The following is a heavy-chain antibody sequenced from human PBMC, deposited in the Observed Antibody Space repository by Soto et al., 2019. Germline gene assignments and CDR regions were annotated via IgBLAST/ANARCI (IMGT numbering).Heavy chain of an antibody. CDR1: GFTFSSYA. J-gene: IGHJ6*02. CDR2: ISGSGGST. Sequence: GGSLRLSCAASGFTFSSYAMSWVRQAPGKGLEWVSAISGSGGSTYYADSVKGRFTISRDNSKNTLYLQMNSLRAEDTAVYYCAKAYSSSPTYYYYCGMDVWGQGTTVTVSS. V-gene: IGHV3-23*01. D-gene: IGHD6-6*01. CDR3: AKAYSSSPTYYYYCGMDV.